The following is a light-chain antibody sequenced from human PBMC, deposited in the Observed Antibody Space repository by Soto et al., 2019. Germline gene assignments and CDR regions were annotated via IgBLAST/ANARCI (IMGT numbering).Light chain of an antibody. V-gene: IGKV3-20*01. CDR2: GAS. J-gene: IGKJ2*01. CDR1: QSVSNNY. Sequence: EIVLVQSPGTLSLSPGERATLSCRASQSVSNNYLAWYQQKPGQAPRLLIYGASSRATGVPDRFSGSGTGTDFSLTITRLEPEDFAVYYCQQYGVSPLMFPVGQGTKV. CDR3: QQYGVSPLMFP.